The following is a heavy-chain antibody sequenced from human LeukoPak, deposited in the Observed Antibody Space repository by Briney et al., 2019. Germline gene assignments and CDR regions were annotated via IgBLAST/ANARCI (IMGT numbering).Heavy chain of an antibody. CDR1: GDPGSSSNYY. CDR2: ISYSGSP. D-gene: IGHD6-13*01. J-gene: IGHJ5*02. CDR3: ARVIGGSTWLSWFDP. Sequence: SETLSLTCTVSGDPGSSSNYYWGWIRQPPGKGLEWIGRISYSGSPYYKPSLKSRVTISIDTPNYQFSLKLTSVTAADTAVYYCARVIGGSTWLSWFDPWGQGTLVTVSS. V-gene: IGHV4-39*07.